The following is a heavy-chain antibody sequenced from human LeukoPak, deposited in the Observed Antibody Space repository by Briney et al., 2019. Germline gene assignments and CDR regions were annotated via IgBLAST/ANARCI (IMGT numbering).Heavy chain of an antibody. Sequence: KPSETLSLTCAVYGGSFSGYYWSWIRQPPGKGLEWIGEINHSGSTNYNPSLKSRVIISVDTSKNQFSLKLNSVTAADTAVYYCARHRAGYHVDSWGQGTLVTVSS. J-gene: IGHJ4*02. CDR3: ARHRAGYHVDS. CDR1: GGSFSGYY. D-gene: IGHD3-9*01. CDR2: INHSGST. V-gene: IGHV4-34*01.